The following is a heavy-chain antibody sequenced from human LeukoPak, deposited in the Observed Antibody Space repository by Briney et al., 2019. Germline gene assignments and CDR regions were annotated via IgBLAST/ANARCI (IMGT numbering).Heavy chain of an antibody. Sequence: PGGSLRLSCAASGFTFSDYYMSWIRQAPGKGLEWVSYISSSGSTIYYADSVKGRFTISRDNAKNSLYLQMNSLRAEDTAVYYCARDATRDHYYDSSGYYLGYFDYWGQGTLVTVSS. J-gene: IGHJ4*02. V-gene: IGHV3-11*04. D-gene: IGHD3-22*01. CDR2: ISSSGSTI. CDR1: GFTFSDYY. CDR3: ARDATRDHYYDSSGYYLGYFDY.